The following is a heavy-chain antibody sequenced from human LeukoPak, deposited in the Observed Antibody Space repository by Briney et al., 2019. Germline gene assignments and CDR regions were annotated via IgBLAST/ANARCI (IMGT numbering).Heavy chain of an antibody. Sequence: ASVKVSCKASGYTFTSYYLHWVRQAPGQGLEWMGWINPNSGGTNYAQKFQGRVTMTRDTSISTAYMELSRLRSDDTAVYYCARSIAARPRFDPWGQGTLVTVSS. CDR3: ARSIAARPRFDP. CDR2: INPNSGGT. J-gene: IGHJ5*02. CDR1: GYTFTSYY. D-gene: IGHD6-6*01. V-gene: IGHV1-2*02.